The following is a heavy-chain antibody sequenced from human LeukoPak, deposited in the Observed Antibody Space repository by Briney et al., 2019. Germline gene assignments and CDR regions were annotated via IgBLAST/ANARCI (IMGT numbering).Heavy chain of an antibody. D-gene: IGHD3-10*01. Sequence: SETLSLTCTVSGGSISSGGYYWSWIRQHPGKGLEWIGYIYYSGSTYYNPSLKSRVTISVDTSKHQFSLKLSSVTAADTAVYYCARVFYYYGSGSYYPNQTPTQSYYFDYWGQGTLVTVSS. CDR3: ARVFYYYGSGSYYPNQTPTQSYYFDY. V-gene: IGHV4-31*03. J-gene: IGHJ4*02. CDR2: IYYSGST. CDR1: GGSISSGGYY.